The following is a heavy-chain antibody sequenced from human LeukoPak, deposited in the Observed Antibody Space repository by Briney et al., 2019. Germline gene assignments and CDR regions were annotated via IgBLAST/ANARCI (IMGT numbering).Heavy chain of an antibody. D-gene: IGHD2-2*01. CDR2: ITSGTRT. CDR1: GFTFSSHG. J-gene: IGHJ6*03. CDR3: ARAFSTVNYYYMDV. V-gene: IGHV3-23*01. Sequence: PGGSLRLSCVASGFTFSSHGMNWVRQAPGKGLEWVSGITSGTRTYYSDSVRGGFTISRDNAKNTLYLQMNSLRAEDTAVYYCARAFSTVNYYYMDVWGKGTTVTISS.